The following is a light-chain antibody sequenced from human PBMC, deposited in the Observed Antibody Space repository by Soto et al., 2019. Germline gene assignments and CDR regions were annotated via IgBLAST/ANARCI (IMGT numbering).Light chain of an antibody. Sequence: EIVMTQSPATLSVSPGERATLSCRASQSVSSNLAWYQQKPGQAPGLLIYGASTRATGVPARFRGSGSGTEFTLTISSLQSEDFAVYYCHQYNNWPPYTFGQGTKLEIK. CDR2: GAS. J-gene: IGKJ2*01. V-gene: IGKV3-15*01. CDR1: QSVSSN. CDR3: HQYNNWPPYT.